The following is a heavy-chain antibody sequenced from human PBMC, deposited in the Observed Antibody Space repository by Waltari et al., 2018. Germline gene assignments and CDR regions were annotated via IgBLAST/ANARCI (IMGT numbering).Heavy chain of an antibody. CDR1: GFRFDDYA. Sequence: EVQLVTSGGGLVQPGRSIRLTRVGSGFRFDDYAMYWVRQRPGEGVVWLSGIGWNRGAIGYADSGRCRFSTYRDNARKSLYLQMGRLRPEDTALYYCVKGGWGFGAFYEQHWGQGIQVTVSS. CDR3: VKGGWGFGAFYEQH. V-gene: IGHV3-9*01. D-gene: IGHD3-10*01. CDR2: IGWNRGAI. J-gene: IGHJ4*02.